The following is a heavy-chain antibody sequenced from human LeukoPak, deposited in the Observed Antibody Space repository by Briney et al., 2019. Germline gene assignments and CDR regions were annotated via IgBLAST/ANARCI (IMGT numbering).Heavy chain of an antibody. CDR3: ARSSIIAAAGPYYFDY. J-gene: IGHJ4*02. CDR1: GFSFSSYG. CDR2: IRSDGSIK. Sequence: PGRSLRLSCGVSGFSFSSYGIHCVRQAPGKWLEWVAFIRSDGSIKYYADSVKGRFTISRDNSKNTLYLQMNSLRAEDTAVYYCARSSIIAAAGPYYFDYWGQGTLVTVSS. V-gene: IGHV3-30*02. D-gene: IGHD6-13*01.